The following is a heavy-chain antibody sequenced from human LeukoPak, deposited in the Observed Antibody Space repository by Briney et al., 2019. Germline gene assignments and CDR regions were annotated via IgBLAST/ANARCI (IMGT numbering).Heavy chain of an antibody. CDR3: ARGDDSGYYDYFDY. D-gene: IGHD3-22*01. CDR2: FSGGGDS. J-gene: IGHJ4*02. Sequence: GGSLRLSCAASGFTSGIYAVSWVRQAPGKGLEWVSAFSGGGDSYYADSVKGRFTISRDFSKNTVFLHMNSLRAEDTAMYYCARGDDSGYYDYFDYWGQGALVTVSS. CDR1: GFTSGIYA. V-gene: IGHV3-23*01.